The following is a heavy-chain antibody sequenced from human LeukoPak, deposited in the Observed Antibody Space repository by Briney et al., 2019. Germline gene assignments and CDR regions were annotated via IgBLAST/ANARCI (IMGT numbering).Heavy chain of an antibody. V-gene: IGHV1-2*02. CDR2: INPKNGGT. J-gene: IGHJ4*02. D-gene: IGHD2-15*01. CDR3: ARGPECGTDY. CDR1: GYTFTDYY. Sequence: ASMKVSCKASGYTFTDYYMHWVRQAPGQGLEWMGWINPKNGGTIYAQNFQGRVTMIRDTSISTAYMDMSGLTSDDTAVYYCARGPECGTDYWGQGTLVTVSS.